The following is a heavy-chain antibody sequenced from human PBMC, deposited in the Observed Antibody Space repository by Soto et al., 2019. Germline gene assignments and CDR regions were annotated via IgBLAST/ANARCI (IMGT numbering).Heavy chain of an antibody. CDR3: ASERSSWFYWFAP. D-gene: IGHD6-13*01. V-gene: IGHV3-48*01. J-gene: IGHJ5*02. CDR1: GFTFSSYS. Sequence: EVQLVESGGGLVQPGGSLRLSCAASGFTFSSYSMNWVRQAPGKGLEWVSYISSSSSTIYYADSVKGRITIARDNAKNSLYLQMNNLGAEDTAVYYCASERSSWFYWFAPWGQGTLVTVSS. CDR2: ISSSSSTI.